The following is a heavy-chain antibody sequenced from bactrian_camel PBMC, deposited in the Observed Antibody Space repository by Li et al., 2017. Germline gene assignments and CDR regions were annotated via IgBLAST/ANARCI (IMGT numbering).Heavy chain of an antibody. CDR2: ISADGGTT. V-gene: IGHV3S1*01. CDR3: AARSVGWCPLFEHWLGKRAYTPGGYFAN. CDR1: ESHNVDYC. J-gene: IGHJ6*01. Sequence: VQLVESGGGSAQAGGSLRLTCVLTESHNVDYCMGWYRQTTRKEREGVATISADGGTTYYADSVNGRFTISRDNAKNTLYLHMNSLKPEDTAMYYCAARSVGWCPLFEHWLGKRAYTPGGYFANWGQGTQVTVS. D-gene: IGHD1*01.